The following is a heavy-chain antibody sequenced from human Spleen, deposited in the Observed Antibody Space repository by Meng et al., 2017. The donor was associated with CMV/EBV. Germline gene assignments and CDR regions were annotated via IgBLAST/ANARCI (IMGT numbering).Heavy chain of an antibody. Sequence: ASVKVSCKASGFVFTNYGISWVRQAPGQGLEWMGWITTYNGDTTYAQKFQGRVTVTTDTSTSTAYMDLRSLRSDDTAVYYCGRGGSSAWYYYYAVDVWGQGTTVTVSS. CDR3: GRGGSSAWYYYYAVDV. D-gene: IGHD6-19*01. CDR1: GFVFTNYG. J-gene: IGHJ6*02. CDR2: ITTYNGDT. V-gene: IGHV1-18*01.